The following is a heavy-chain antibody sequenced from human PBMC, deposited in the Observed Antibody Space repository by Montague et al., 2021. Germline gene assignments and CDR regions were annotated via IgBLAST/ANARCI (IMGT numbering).Heavy chain of an antibody. CDR1: GDSINFYY. CDR2: VYYTGAT. CDR3: ARKGTNWDY. D-gene: IGHD2-8*01. Sequence: SETLSLTCTVSGDSINFYYWSWIRQPPGKGLEWIGYVYYTGATNYSPSLKSRVTISVDTSRNQLFLNVNSVTAADTAVYYCARKGTNWDYWGQGTLVTVSS. J-gene: IGHJ4*02. V-gene: IGHV4-59*01.